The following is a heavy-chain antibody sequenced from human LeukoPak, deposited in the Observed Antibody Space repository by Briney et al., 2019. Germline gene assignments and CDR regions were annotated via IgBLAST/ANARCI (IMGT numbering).Heavy chain of an antibody. CDR3: AKSLWLDS. J-gene: IGHJ4*02. Sequence: PGGSLRLSSAASGFTFSSYAMNWVRQAPGKGLEWVSGISGSGTSTYYADSVKGRFTIYRDNSKNTLYLQMNSLRAEDTAEYYCAKSLWLDSWGQGTLVTVSS. V-gene: IGHV3-23*01. CDR1: GFTFSSYA. D-gene: IGHD2-21*01. CDR2: ISGSGTST.